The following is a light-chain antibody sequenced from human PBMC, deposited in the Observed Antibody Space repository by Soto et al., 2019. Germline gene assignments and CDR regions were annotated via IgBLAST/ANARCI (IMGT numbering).Light chain of an antibody. CDR1: QNVYNN. CDR3: QQGRNWPLT. V-gene: IGKV3-15*01. CDR2: DAS. Sequence: EIVMTQSPATLSVSPGEGATLSCKASQNVYNNLAWYQQRPGQPPRLLIYDASNRATGISARFSGSGYGTEFTLTISSLQSEDFAVYFCQQGRNWPLTFGGGTKVEIK. J-gene: IGKJ4*01.